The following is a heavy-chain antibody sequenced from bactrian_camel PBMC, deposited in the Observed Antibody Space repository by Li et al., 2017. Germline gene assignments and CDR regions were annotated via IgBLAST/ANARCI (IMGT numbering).Heavy chain of an antibody. CDR2: ISVDGGGT. Sequence: GGGSVQPGGSPRLSCTASGFTLSSAFVNWVRQAPGKGLEWVSTISVDGGGTDYADSVKGRFTLSRDNAKNTMSLLIDSLKPEDSAMYYCAADGGRWKHPSGSCLVAHEYDYWGQGTQVTVS. CDR3: AADGGRWKHPSGSCLVAHEYDY. J-gene: IGHJ4*01. V-gene: IGHV3S25*01. CDR1: GFTLSSAF. D-gene: IGHD2*01.